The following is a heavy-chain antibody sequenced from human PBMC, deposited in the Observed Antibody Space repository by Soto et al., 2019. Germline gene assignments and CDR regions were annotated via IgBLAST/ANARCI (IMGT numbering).Heavy chain of an antibody. CDR1: GYAFTSFG. Sequence: QVPLVQSGIEVKNPGASVKVSCQASGYAFTSFGISWVRQAPGQGLEWMGWTVANNGYTKYAQNLQGRVTLITDTSTSTAYMELRSLMYDDTAVYYCARCSGGTCYASYAFDIWGQGTMVTVSS. J-gene: IGHJ3*02. D-gene: IGHD2-15*01. CDR2: TVANNGYT. CDR3: ARCSGGTCYASYAFDI. V-gene: IGHV1-18*01.